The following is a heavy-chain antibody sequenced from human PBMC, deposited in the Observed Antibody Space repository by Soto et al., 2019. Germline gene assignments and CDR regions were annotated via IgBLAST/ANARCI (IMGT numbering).Heavy chain of an antibody. V-gene: IGHV3-23*01. Sequence: EVQLLESGGGLVQPGGSLRLSCAASGFTFSSYDMRWVRQATGNGLEWVSAISGSGGSTYYADSVKGRITISRDNSMHTLYLLMNSLRVEDTTVNYCRKDSSGSRFDYMGQVTVPTVSS. CDR1: GFTFSSYD. D-gene: IGHD1-26*01. CDR3: RKDSSGSRFDY. J-gene: IGHJ4*01. CDR2: ISGSGGST.